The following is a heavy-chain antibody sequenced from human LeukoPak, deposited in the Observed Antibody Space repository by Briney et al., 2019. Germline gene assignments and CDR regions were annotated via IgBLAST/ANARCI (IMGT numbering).Heavy chain of an antibody. V-gene: IGHV4-34*01. CDR1: GGSFSGYY. J-gene: IGHJ4*02. Sequence: SETLSLTCAVYGGSFSGYYWSWFRQPPGKGLEWIGEINHSGSTNYNPSLKSRVTISVDTSKNQFSLKLSSVTAADTAVYYCARSSGYYSYWGQGTLVTVSS. D-gene: IGHD3-22*01. CDR2: INHSGST. CDR3: ARSSGYYSY.